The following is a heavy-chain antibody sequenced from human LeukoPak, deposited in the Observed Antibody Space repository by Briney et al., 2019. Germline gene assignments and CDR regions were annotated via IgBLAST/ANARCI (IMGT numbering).Heavy chain of an antibody. D-gene: IGHD5/OR15-5a*01. CDR3: ARNPGTSTLDY. J-gene: IGHJ4*02. V-gene: IGHV4-39*01. CDR1: GVSISSNSQY. CDR2: ICYSGST. Sequence: SETLSLTCTVSGVSISSNSQYWAWIRQPPGKGLEWLGTICYSGSTHYNPSLKSRVTISLDTTKNQFSLKLSSMTAADTAVYYCARNPGTSTLDYWGQGTLVTVSS.